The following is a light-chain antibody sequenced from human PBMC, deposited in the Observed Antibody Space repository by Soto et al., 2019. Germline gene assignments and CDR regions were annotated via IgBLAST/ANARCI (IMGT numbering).Light chain of an antibody. CDR2: GAS. CDR3: QQYSDWLLT. J-gene: IGKJ1*01. CDR1: QSVSTN. V-gene: IGKV3-15*01. Sequence: EIVMTQSPDTLSVSPGERATLSCRASQSVSTNLAWYQQKPGQAPRLFLYGASTRATGIPARFSGSGSGTELTLNIISLQSEDFAVYYCQQYSDWLLTFGQGAKVEIK.